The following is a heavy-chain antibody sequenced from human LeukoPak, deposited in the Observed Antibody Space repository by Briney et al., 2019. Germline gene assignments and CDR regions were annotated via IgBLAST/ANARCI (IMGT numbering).Heavy chain of an antibody. J-gene: IGHJ4*02. CDR3: ARREYGIFDY. CDR2: XXXXXXXX. V-gene: IGHV5-51*01. CDR1: GYSFTSYW. Sequence: GESLKISCKGSGYSFTSYWIGWVRQMPGKGLXXMGIXXXXXXXXXXXXXXXXXXXXSADKSISTAYLQWSSLKASDTAMYYCARREYGIFDYWGQGTLVTVSS. D-gene: IGHD4-17*01.